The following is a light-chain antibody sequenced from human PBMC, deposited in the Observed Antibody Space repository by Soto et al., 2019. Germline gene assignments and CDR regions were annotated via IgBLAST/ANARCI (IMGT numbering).Light chain of an antibody. CDR3: QQHNNWPPIT. J-gene: IGKJ5*01. CDR2: GAS. Sequence: EIVMTQSPATLSVSPGERVTLSCRAGQSVSSRLAWYQQKPGQSPRLLIYGASTRATGIPARFSGSGSGTEFTLTISSLQSEDFGVYYCQQHNNWPPITFGQGTRLEIK. CDR1: QSVSSR. V-gene: IGKV3-15*01.